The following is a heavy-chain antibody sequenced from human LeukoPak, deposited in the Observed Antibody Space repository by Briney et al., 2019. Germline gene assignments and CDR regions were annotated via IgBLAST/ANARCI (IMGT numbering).Heavy chain of an antibody. Sequence: PGGSLRLSCAASGFTFSSYGMHWVRQAPGKGLEWVAVISYDGGNKYYADSVKGRFTISRDNSKNTLYLQMNSLRAEDTAVYYCAKGIAAVYDAFDIWGQGTMVTVSS. D-gene: IGHD6-13*01. J-gene: IGHJ3*02. V-gene: IGHV3-30*18. CDR2: ISYDGGNK. CDR3: AKGIAAVYDAFDI. CDR1: GFTFSSYG.